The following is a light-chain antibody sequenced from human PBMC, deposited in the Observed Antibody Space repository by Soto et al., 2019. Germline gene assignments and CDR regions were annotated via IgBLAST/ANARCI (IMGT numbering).Light chain of an antibody. J-gene: IGKJ1*01. Sequence: DTQMTQSPSTLSAPVGGRVSITCRASDNIAPWVAWYQQKPGKAPKLLIYKAANLADEVPSRFAGSGSGTDFTLTITRLQPDDFATYYCQHYNSFSRTFGQGTKVDIK. V-gene: IGKV1-5*03. CDR3: QHYNSFSRT. CDR2: KAA. CDR1: DNIAPW.